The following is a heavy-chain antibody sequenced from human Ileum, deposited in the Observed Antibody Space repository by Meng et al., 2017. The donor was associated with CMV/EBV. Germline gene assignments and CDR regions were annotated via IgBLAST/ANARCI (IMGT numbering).Heavy chain of an antibody. J-gene: IGHJ4*02. CDR3: ARENWVYDY. Sequence: QVRLVKSGAGVKNPGASGNVCCRASGFTFTGYYMTWLRQAPGQGPEWMGWINPNSGGTNYAQKFEGRVTLTRDTFISTAYLELSRLRSDDTAVYYCARENWVYDYWGQGTLVTVSS. D-gene: IGHD7-27*01. CDR2: INPNSGGT. CDR1: GFTFTGYY. V-gene: IGHV1-2*02.